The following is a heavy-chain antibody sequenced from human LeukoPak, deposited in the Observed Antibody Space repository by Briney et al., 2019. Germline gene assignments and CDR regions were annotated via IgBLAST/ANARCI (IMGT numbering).Heavy chain of an antibody. Sequence: SETLSLTCTVSGGSISSYYWSWIRQPAGKGLEWIGRIYTSGSTNYNPSLKSRVTMSVDTSKNQFSLKLSSVTAADTAVYYCAATRLRLYYYYMDVWGKGTTVTVSS. CDR3: AATRLRLYYYYMDV. CDR2: IYTSGST. D-gene: IGHD1-1*01. V-gene: IGHV4-4*07. J-gene: IGHJ6*03. CDR1: GGSISSYY.